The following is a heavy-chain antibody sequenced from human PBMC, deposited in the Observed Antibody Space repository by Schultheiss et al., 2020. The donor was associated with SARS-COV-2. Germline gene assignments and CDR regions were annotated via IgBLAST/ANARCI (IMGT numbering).Heavy chain of an antibody. CDR2: ISAYNGNT. CDR1: GGTFSSYA. J-gene: IGHJ6*02. V-gene: IGHV1-18*01. CDR3: ARDRERRITIFGGYYYYGMDV. D-gene: IGHD3-3*01. Sequence: ASVKVSCKASGGTFSSYAISWVRQAPGQGLEWMGWISAYNGNTNYAQKLQGRVTMTTDTSTSTAYMELRSLRSDDTAVYYCARDRERRITIFGGYYYYGMDVWGQGTTVTVSS.